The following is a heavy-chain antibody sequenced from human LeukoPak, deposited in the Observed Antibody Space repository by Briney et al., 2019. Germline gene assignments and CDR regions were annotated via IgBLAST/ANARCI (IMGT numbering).Heavy chain of an antibody. D-gene: IGHD4-23*01. V-gene: IGHV4-34*01. CDR3: ARRRTRLRWWVGFDY. CDR1: GGSFSGYY. CDR2: INHSGST. J-gene: IGHJ4*02. Sequence: PSETLSLTCAVYGGSFSGYYWSWLRQPPGKGLEWIGEINHSGSTNYNPSLKSRVTISVDTSKNQFSLKLSSVTAADTAVYYCARRRTRLRWWVGFDYWGQGTLVTVSS.